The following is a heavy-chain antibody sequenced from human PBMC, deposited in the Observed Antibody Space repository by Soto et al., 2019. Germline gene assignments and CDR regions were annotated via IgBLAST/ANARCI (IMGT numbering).Heavy chain of an antibody. D-gene: IGHD2-2*01. CDR2: IKQDGSEK. V-gene: IGHV3-7*01. CDR3: AREDCSSTSCYGHSGSLIVWDLDY. Sequence: EVQLVESGGGLVQPGGSLRLSCAASGFTFSSYWMSWVRQAPGKGLEWVANIKQDGSEKYYVDSVKGRFTISRDNAKNSLYLQMNSLRAEDTAVYYCAREDCSSTSCYGHSGSLIVWDLDYWGQGTLVTVSS. J-gene: IGHJ4*02. CDR1: GFTFSSYW.